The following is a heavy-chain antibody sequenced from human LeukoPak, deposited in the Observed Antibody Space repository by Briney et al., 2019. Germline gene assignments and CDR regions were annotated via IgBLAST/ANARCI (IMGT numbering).Heavy chain of an antibody. D-gene: IGHD5-24*01. Sequence: GASVKVSCKASGYTFPSYSMHWVRQAPGQGLEWMGIINPTGGSTTYAQKFQGRVTMTRDTSTSTVYMELSSLRSDDTAVYYCARDSVTREMATRYDYWGQGTLVTVSS. J-gene: IGHJ4*02. CDR3: ARDSVTREMATRYDY. V-gene: IGHV1-46*01. CDR2: INPTGGST. CDR1: GYTFPSYS.